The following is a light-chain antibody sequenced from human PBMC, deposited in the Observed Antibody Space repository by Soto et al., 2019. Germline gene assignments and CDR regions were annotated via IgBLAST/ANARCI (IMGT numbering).Light chain of an antibody. J-gene: IGLJ2*01. Sequence: QSALTQPSSVAVSPGQSITISCTGNSSDVGSYNLVSWYQQHPGKAPKLMIYEVSKRPSGVSNRFSGSKSGNTASLTISGLQAEDEADYYCCSYAGSSAVVFGGGTQLTVL. CDR2: EVS. V-gene: IGLV2-23*02. CDR1: SSDVGSYNL. CDR3: CSYAGSSAVV.